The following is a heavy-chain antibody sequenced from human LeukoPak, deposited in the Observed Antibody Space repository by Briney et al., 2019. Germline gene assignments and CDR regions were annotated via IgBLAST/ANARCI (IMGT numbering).Heavy chain of an antibody. CDR1: GFTFSSYA. V-gene: IGHV3-23*01. CDR3: AKTLSGYNVYYY. Sequence: GGSLRLSCAASGFTFSSYAMSWVRQAPGKGLEWVSAISASGGSTYYADSVKGRFTISRDNSKNTLSLQMNSLRVEDTAIYYCAKTLSGYNVYYYWGQGTLVTVSS. J-gene: IGHJ4*02. D-gene: IGHD3-3*01. CDR2: ISASGGST.